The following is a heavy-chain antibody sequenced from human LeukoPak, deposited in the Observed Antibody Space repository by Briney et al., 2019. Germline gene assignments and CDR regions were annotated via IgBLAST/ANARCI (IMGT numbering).Heavy chain of an antibody. V-gene: IGHV1-2*02. Sequence: DSVKVSCKASGYTFTGYFIHWVRQAPGQGLEWMGWINPNSGGTNSAQKFQGRVTMTRDTSISTAYIDLTRLRSDDTAVYYCAREESSGLVAFDIWGQGTVVTVSS. J-gene: IGHJ3*02. D-gene: IGHD6-19*01. CDR1: GYTFTGYF. CDR3: AREESSGLVAFDI. CDR2: INPNSGGT.